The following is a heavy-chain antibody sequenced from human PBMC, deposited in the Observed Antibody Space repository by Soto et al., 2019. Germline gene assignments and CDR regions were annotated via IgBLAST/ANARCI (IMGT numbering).Heavy chain of an antibody. CDR2: IYWDDDK. CDR3: THSQETVTPDY. CDR1: GFSPRTTGVG. Sequence: GPTPVNPPQTLPLTRPLSGFSPRTTGVGVGWVRQPPGKALEWLALIYWDDDKRYSPSLKSRLTITKDTSRNQVVLTMTNMDPVDTATYYCTHSQETVTPDYWGQGTLVTVSS. J-gene: IGHJ4*02. V-gene: IGHV2-5*02. D-gene: IGHD4-4*01.